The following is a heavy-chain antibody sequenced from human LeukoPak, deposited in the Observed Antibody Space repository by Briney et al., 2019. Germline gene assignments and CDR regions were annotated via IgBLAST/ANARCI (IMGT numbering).Heavy chain of an antibody. V-gene: IGHV6-1*01. CDR3: ARGYYDFWSGYYRYFDY. J-gene: IGHJ4*02. CDR2: TYYRSKWYN. D-gene: IGHD3-3*01. CDR1: GDSVSSNSAA. Sequence: SQTLSLTCAISGDSVSSNSAAWNWIRQSPSRGLEWLGRTYYRSKWYNDYAVSVKSRITINPDTSNNQFSLQLNSVTPEDTAVYYCARGYYDFWSGYYRYFDYWGQGTLVTVSS.